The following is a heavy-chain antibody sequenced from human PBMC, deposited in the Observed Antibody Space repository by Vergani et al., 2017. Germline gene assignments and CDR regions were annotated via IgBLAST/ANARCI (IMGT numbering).Heavy chain of an antibody. CDR3: ARSSNNGYDVDYWYFDL. D-gene: IGHD5-12*01. V-gene: IGHV4-34*10. J-gene: IGHJ2*01. CDR1: GGPISSYY. CDR2: INHSGST. Sequence: QVQLQESGPGLVKPSETLSLTCTVSGGPISSYYWSWIRQPPGKGLEWIGEINHSGSTNYNPSLKSRVTISVDTTKNQFSLKLSSVTAADTAVYYCARSSNNGYDVDYWYFDLWGRGTLVTVSS.